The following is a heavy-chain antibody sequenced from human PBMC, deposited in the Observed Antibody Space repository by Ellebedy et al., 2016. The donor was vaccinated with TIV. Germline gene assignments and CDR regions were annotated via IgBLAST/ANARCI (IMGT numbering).Heavy chain of an antibody. CDR3: ARDSRFGELFVYYYGMDV. CDR1: GYTFTSYD. CDR2: MNPNRGNT. V-gene: IGHV1-8*01. Sequence: AASVKVSCKASGYTFTSYDINWVRQATGQGLEWMGWMNPNRGNTGYAQKFQGRVTMTRNTSISTDSMELSSLRSEDTAVYYCARDSRFGELFVYYYGMDVWGQGTTVTVSS. J-gene: IGHJ6*02. D-gene: IGHD3-10*01.